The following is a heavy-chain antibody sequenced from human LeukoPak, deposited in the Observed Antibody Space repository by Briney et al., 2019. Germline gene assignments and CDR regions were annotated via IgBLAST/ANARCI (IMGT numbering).Heavy chain of an antibody. D-gene: IGHD2-2*01. V-gene: IGHV3-30*01. J-gene: IGHJ5*02. CDR3: ARGYCSSTSWSPPWFDP. Sequence: GRSLRLSCAASGFTFSSYAMHWVRQAPGKGLEWVAVISYDGSNKYYADSVKGRFTISRDNSKNTLYLQMNSLRAEDTAVYYCARGYCSSTSWSPPWFDPWGQGTLVTVSS. CDR2: ISYDGSNK. CDR1: GFTFSSYA.